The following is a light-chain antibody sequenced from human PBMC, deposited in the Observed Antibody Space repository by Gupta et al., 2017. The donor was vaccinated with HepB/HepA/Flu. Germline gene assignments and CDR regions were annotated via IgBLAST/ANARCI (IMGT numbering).Light chain of an antibody. CDR3: QYLGY. J-gene: IGKJ2*01. V-gene: IGKV3-15*01. CDR1: QSVRTN. CDR2: GAS. Sequence: DIVMTQSPATLSVSPGERVTLSCRASQSVRTNLAWYQHKPGQSPRLLIHGASIGATGIPPRFSGSGFGTEFALTISSLQPEDLGVYYCQYLGYFGQGTKLEIK.